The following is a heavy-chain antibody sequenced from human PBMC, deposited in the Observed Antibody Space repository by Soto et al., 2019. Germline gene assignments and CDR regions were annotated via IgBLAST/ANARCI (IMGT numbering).Heavy chain of an antibody. J-gene: IGHJ5*02. CDR1: GYTFSNYG. D-gene: IGHD3-22*01. Sequence: ASVKVSCKASGYTFSNYGFSWVRQAPGQRLEWMGIINPDGGTTSYAQKFQGRVTMTRDTSARTVYMELSSLRSEDTAIYYCARKAHYYDAGSFDPWGQGTLVTVSS. V-gene: IGHV1-46*03. CDR3: ARKAHYYDAGSFDP. CDR2: INPDGGTT.